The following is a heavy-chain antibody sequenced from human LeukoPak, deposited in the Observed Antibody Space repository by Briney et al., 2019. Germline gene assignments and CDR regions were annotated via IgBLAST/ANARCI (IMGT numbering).Heavy chain of an antibody. D-gene: IGHD2-15*01. V-gene: IGHV3-30-3*01. CDR1: GFTFSSYA. CDR2: ISYDGSNK. J-gene: IGHJ6*03. Sequence: GRSLRLSCAASGFTFSSYAMHWVRQAPGKGLEWVAVISYDGSNKYYADSVKGRFTISRDNSKNTLYLQMNSLRAEDTAVYYCAKDQVWVDYYYYMDVWGKGTTVTVSS. CDR3: AKDQVWVDYYYYMDV.